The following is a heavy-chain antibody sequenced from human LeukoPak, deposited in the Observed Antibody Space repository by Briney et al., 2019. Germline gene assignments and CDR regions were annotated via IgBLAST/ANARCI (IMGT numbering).Heavy chain of an antibody. V-gene: IGHV3-30*03. CDR2: ISYDGTKE. D-gene: IGHD4-17*01. CDR3: AAFDYGDYGRDY. Sequence: GGSLRLSCEAYGFTFSNYGMHWVRQAPGKGLEGVAVISYDGTKEYHADSVKGRFTISRDNSKGTLYLQMNSLRDVDTAVYYCAAFDYGDYGRDYWGQGTLVTVSS. J-gene: IGHJ4*02. CDR1: GFTFSNYG.